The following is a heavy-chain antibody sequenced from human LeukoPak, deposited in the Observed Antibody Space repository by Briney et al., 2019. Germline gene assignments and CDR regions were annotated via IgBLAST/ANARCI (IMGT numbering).Heavy chain of an antibody. Sequence: PGGSLRLSCAASGFTVSSNYMSWVRQAPGKGLEWVSVIYSGGSTYYADSVKGRFTISRDNAKNSLYLQMNSLRAEDTAVYYCVRPYYYGSGSHPHWGQGTLVTVSS. D-gene: IGHD3-10*01. CDR3: VRPYYYGSGSHPH. CDR1: GFTVSSNY. V-gene: IGHV3-53*01. J-gene: IGHJ4*02. CDR2: IYSGGST.